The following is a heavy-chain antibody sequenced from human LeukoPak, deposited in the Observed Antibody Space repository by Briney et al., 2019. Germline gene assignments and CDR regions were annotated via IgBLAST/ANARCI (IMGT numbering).Heavy chain of an antibody. CDR3: PKFRGMSVASYFYYY. D-gene: IGHD3-10*01. V-gene: IGHV3-23*01. Sequence: QSGGSLRLSCAASGFTLDTHAMSWVRQAPGKGLEWISTMSGHGHNVYYAESVKGRFTISRDNSKNTLYLQMNSLRAEDTVIYYCPKFRGMSVASYFYYYWGQGALWTVSS. CDR2: MSGHGHNV. CDR1: GFTLDTHA. J-gene: IGHJ4*02.